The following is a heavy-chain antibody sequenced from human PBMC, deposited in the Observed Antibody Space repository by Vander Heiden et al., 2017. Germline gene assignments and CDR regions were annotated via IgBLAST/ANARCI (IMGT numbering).Heavy chain of an antibody. V-gene: IGHV3-23*01. Sequence: EVQLLESGGGLVQPGGSLRLSCAASGFPFSNFAMNWVRQRPGKGLEWVSTISGSSDVTHYADSVKGRFTVSRDNSKNTLYLQMNSLRAGDTAIYYCANKLGYCSGGDCAVDYWGQGTLVTVSS. CDR1: GFPFSNFA. D-gene: IGHD2-8*02. J-gene: IGHJ4*02. CDR2: ISGSSDVT. CDR3: ANKLGYCSGGDCAVDY.